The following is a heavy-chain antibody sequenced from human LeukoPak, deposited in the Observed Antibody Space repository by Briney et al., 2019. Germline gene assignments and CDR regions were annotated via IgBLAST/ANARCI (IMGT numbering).Heavy chain of an antibody. CDR1: GGPISSSS. CDR3: ARNFAS. J-gene: IGHJ5*01. Sequence: ETLSLTCTVSGGPISSSSYYWGWIRQAPGKGLEWLSYISTGSSTIYYADSVKGRFTISRDDAKNSLYLQMNSLRDEDTAVYYCARNFASWGQGTPVTVSS. V-gene: IGHV3-48*02. CDR2: ISTGSSTI.